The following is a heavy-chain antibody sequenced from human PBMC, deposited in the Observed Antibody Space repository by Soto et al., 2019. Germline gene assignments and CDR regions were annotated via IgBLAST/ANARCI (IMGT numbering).Heavy chain of an antibody. CDR2: ISWTGGPI. Sequence: VQLQQWGAGLLKPSETLSLTCTVSGGSFSGYFWTWIRQPPGKGLEWVSGISWTGGPIGYSDSVKGRFTISRDNAKNSLSLQMNSLRAEDTALYYCTKDIRRNGDYGPHYFDYWGQGTLVTVSS. CDR3: TKDIRRNGDYGPHYFDY. CDR1: GGSFSGYF. V-gene: IGHV3-9*01. D-gene: IGHD2-21*02. J-gene: IGHJ4*02.